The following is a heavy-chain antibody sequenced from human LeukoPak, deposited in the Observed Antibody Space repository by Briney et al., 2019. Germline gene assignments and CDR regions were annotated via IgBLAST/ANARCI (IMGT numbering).Heavy chain of an antibody. D-gene: IGHD1-26*01. CDR2: INHSGNT. CDR3: ARQGSGTSYYYYTFPY. Sequence: PSETLSLTCAVYVGALSGYYWSWIRQPPGKGLEWIGEINHSGNTNYNPSLKIRVTMSVDTSKKHFYLKLSSVTASDTAVYYCARQGSGTSYYYYTFPYWGQGTLVTVSS. J-gene: IGHJ4*02. V-gene: IGHV4-34*01. CDR1: VGALSGYY.